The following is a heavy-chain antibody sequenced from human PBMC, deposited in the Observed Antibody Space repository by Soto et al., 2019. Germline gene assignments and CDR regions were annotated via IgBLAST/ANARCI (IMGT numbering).Heavy chain of an antibody. V-gene: IGHV5-51*01. CDR1: GYSFTSTS. Sequence: GEALKIHCSVSGYSFTSTSRGWVRQMPGKGLEWMGLIYPGDSDTRYSPSFQGQVTISADKSISTAYLQWSSLKASDTAMYYCARPVAAAGKSYYYYGMDVWGQGTTVTVSS. D-gene: IGHD6-13*01. CDR3: ARPVAAAGKSYYYYGMDV. CDR2: IYPGDSDT. J-gene: IGHJ6*02.